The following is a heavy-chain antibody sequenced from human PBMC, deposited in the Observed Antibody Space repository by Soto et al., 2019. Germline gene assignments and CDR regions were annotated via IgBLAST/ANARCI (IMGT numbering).Heavy chain of an antibody. V-gene: IGHV1-8*01. CDR3: ARRMTWSLWCFDL. CDR1: GYTFKDYD. CDR2: MNPNSGNT. Sequence: QVQLLQSWAEVKKPGTSVRVSCRASGYTFKDYDINWVRRAPGQGLEWMGWMNPNSGNTAYARKFHDRITMTRSVSARTAFMELSSLTPEDTAVYYCARRMTWSLWCFDLWGSGTQVTVSS. D-gene: IGHD3-3*01. J-gene: IGHJ2*01.